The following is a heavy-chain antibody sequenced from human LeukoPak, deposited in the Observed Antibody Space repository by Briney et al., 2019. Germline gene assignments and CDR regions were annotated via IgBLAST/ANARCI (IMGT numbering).Heavy chain of an antibody. Sequence: PGGSLRLSCAAPGFTFSGYWMSWVRQAPGKGLECVANIKEDGSEKHYVDSVEGRFTISRDNAMNSLYLQINSLRVEDTAVYYCARGGRWYFDFWGQGTLVTVSS. CDR3: ARGGRWYFDF. V-gene: IGHV3-7*03. D-gene: IGHD2-15*01. J-gene: IGHJ4*02. CDR1: GFTFSGYW. CDR2: IKEDGSEK.